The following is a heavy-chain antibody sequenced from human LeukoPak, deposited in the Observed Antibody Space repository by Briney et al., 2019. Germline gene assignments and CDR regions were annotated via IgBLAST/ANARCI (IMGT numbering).Heavy chain of an antibody. CDR1: GYTFTAHY. V-gene: IGHV1-2*02. J-gene: IGHJ4*02. CDR3: ASVTYSSFDDFDY. Sequence: ASVKVSCKTSGYTFTAHYIRWVRQAPGQGLEWMGWIYPPSGGTEYAQKFQGRVTMTRDTSISTAYMQLISLTSDDTAMYYCASVTYSSFDDFDYWGQGTLVTVSS. D-gene: IGHD2-2*01. CDR2: IYPPSGGT.